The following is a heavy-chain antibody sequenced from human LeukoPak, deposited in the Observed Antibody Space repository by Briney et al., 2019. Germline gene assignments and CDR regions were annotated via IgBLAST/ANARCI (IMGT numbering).Heavy chain of an antibody. V-gene: IGHV4-34*01. CDR2: INHSGST. D-gene: IGHD3-3*01. J-gene: IGHJ5*02. Sequence: SETLSLTCAVYGGSFSGYYWSWIRQPPGKGLEWIGEINHSGSTNYNPSLKSRVTISVDTSKNQFSLKPSSVTAADTAVYYCARGRGTIFGVGLRFDPWGQGTLVTVSS. CDR1: GGSFSGYY. CDR3: ARGRGTIFGVGLRFDP.